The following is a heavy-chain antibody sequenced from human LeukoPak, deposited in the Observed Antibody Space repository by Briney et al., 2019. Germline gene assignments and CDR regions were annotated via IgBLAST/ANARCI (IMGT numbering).Heavy chain of an antibody. CDR2: INSDGSST. J-gene: IGHJ4*02. Sequence: GGSRRLSCPAPEFTFINYWWPGVRQPPGRGLGGVSRINSDGSSTSYADSVKGRFTISRDNAKNTLYLQMNSLRAEDTAVYYCARESSVGAHKAFDYWGQGTLVTVSS. CDR3: ARESSVGAHKAFDY. CDR1: EFTFINYW. V-gene: IGHV3-74*01. D-gene: IGHD1-26*01.